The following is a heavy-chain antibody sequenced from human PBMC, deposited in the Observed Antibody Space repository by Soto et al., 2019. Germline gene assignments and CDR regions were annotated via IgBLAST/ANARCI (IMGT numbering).Heavy chain of an antibody. CDR3: ARSPGGYYID. J-gene: IGHJ3*01. V-gene: IGHV3-74*01. CDR1: GFSYSSYW. D-gene: IGHD3-9*01. Sequence: EVKLVESGGGLVQPGGSLRLSCADSGFSYSSYWMHWVRQGPGKGLVWVSRINTDGSSTNYADSVKGRFTISRDNAKNTLYLQMNSLRAEDTAVYYCARSPGGYYIDWGQGTMVTVSS. CDR2: INTDGSST.